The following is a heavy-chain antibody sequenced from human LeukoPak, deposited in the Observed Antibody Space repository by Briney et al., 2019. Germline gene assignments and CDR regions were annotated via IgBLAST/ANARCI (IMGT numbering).Heavy chain of an antibody. Sequence: GASVKVSCKASGYTFTGYYMHWVRQAPGQGLEWMGWITGDTGDPTYARGFTGRFVFSLDTSVTTAYLQINNLKADDTAVYYCARDGARLDVWGQGTMVTVSS. CDR3: ARDGARLDV. CDR2: ITGDTGDP. D-gene: IGHD4/OR15-4a*01. CDR1: GYTFTGYY. V-gene: IGHV7-4-1*02. J-gene: IGHJ3*01.